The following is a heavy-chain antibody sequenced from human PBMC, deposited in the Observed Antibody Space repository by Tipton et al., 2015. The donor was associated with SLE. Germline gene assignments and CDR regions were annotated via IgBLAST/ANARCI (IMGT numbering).Heavy chain of an antibody. J-gene: IGHJ6*02. Sequence: LRLSCTVSGGSLSTYYWTWIRQLPGKGLEWIGYVHYSGRTNYNPSLRSRLTISVDTSKNQFSLKLSSVTAADTAVYYCARDIYYGMDVWGQGTTVTVSS. D-gene: IGHD5-12*01. CDR2: VHYSGRT. V-gene: IGHV4-59*01. CDR1: GGSLSTYY. CDR3: ARDIYYGMDV.